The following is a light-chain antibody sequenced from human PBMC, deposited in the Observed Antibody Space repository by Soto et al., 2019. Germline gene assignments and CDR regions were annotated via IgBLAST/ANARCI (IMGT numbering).Light chain of an antibody. CDR2: GSS. CDR3: QHYGSPLT. V-gene: IGKV3-20*01. CDR1: QSVRSSY. Sequence: EIVLTQSPGTLSLSPGGRATLSCRASQSVRSSYLAWYQQSPGQAPRLLIFGSSFRATGIPDRFSGSGSGTDFTLTISRLEPEDFAVYYCQHYGSPLTFGGGTKVDIK. J-gene: IGKJ4*01.